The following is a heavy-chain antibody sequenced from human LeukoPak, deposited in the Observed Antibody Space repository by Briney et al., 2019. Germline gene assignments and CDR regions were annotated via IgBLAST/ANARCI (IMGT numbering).Heavy chain of an antibody. V-gene: IGHV4-59*08. Sequence: SETLSLTCTVSGGSISSYHWSWVRQPPGKGLEWIGYIYYSGSTNYNPSLKSRVTISVDMSKNQFSLRLSSVTAADTAVYFCARGVWEPYYWGQGTLVTVSS. J-gene: IGHJ4*02. D-gene: IGHD1-26*01. CDR1: GGSISSYH. CDR2: IYYSGST. CDR3: ARGVWEPYY.